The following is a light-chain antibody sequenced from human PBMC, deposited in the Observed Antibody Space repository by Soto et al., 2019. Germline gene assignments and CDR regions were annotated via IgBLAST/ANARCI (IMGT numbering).Light chain of an antibody. CDR3: QQYNEWPLT. CDR1: ESVCNN. J-gene: IGKJ4*01. CDR2: HAS. V-gene: IGKV3-15*01. Sequence: EIVMTQSPATLSVSPGERATLSCRASESVCNNLAWYQQKFGQAPRLLIYHASTRATGIPARFSGSGSGTELTLTISSLQSEDFALYYCQQYNEWPLTFGGGTKVEIK.